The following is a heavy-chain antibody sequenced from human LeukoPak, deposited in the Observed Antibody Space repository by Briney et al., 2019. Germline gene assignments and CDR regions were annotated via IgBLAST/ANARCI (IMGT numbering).Heavy chain of an antibody. V-gene: IGHV5-51*01. J-gene: IGHJ4*02. D-gene: IGHD1-20*01. CDR3: ARPNENRGHLKYNWNYVGY. Sequence: GESLKISCKGSGYSFTSYWIGWVRQMPGKGLEWMGIIYPGDSDTRYSPSFQGQVTISADKSISTAYLQWSSLKASDTAMYYCARPNENRGHLKYNWNYVGYWGQGTLVTVSS. CDR1: GYSFTSYW. CDR2: IYPGDSDT.